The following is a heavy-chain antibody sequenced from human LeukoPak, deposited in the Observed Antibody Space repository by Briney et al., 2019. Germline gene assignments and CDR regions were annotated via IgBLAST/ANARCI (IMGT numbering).Heavy chain of an antibody. CDR3: STVFAGYNSVIMPPVVPDY. V-gene: IGHV1-69-2*01. D-gene: IGHD3-10*01. CDR2: IDPADGET. J-gene: IGHJ4*02. CDR1: GYIFKNYF. Sequence: ASVKISCKASGYIFKNYFIHWIQQSPGKGLKWMGRIDPADGETKYAEEFQGRVTLTADTPTETVYMEMSSLRFEDTALYYCSTVFAGYNSVIMPPVVPDYWGQGTLVSVSA.